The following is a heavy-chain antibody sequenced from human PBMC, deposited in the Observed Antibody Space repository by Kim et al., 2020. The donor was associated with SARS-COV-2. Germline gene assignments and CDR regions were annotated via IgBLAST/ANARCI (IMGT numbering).Heavy chain of an antibody. J-gene: IGHJ3*01. CDR1: GFTFSSYE. CDR2: ISSTGTTI. V-gene: IGHV3-48*03. CDR3: ARRYYYDSGRYREDAFD. D-gene: IGHD3-22*01. Sequence: GGSLRLSCAASGFTFSSYEMNWVRQAPGKGLEWISYISSTGTTIYYADSVKGRFTISRDNAKNSLSLQMNSLRAEDTAVYYCARRYYYDSGRYREDAFD.